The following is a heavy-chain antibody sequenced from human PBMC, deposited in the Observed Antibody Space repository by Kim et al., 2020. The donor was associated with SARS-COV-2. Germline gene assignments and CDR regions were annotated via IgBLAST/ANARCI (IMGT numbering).Heavy chain of an antibody. D-gene: IGHD4-17*01. CDR2: VYTSGST. CDR1: GGSISNYY. V-gene: IGHV4-4*07. CDR3: ARGYGDYNPGYLDY. Sequence: SETLSLTCTVSGGSISNYYWNWIRQPAGKGLEWIGRVYTSGSTNYNPSLKSRVTMSVDTSKNQFSLRLSSVTAADTAVYYCARGYGDYNPGYLDYWGQGTLVTVSS. J-gene: IGHJ4*02.